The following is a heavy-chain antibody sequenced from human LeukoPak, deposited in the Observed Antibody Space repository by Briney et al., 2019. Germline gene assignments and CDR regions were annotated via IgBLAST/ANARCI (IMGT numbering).Heavy chain of an antibody. CDR2: ISNDGRST. Sequence: GGSLRLSSAASGFTFSSNYMHWVRQAPGKGLVWISRISNDGRSTYHADSVKGRFTISRDNAKNTLYLQMNSLRAEDTAVYYCARCSYSGGSCPDFWGQGTLVTVSS. CDR1: GFTFSSNY. J-gene: IGHJ4*02. CDR3: ARCSYSGGSCPDF. D-gene: IGHD2-15*01. V-gene: IGHV3-74*01.